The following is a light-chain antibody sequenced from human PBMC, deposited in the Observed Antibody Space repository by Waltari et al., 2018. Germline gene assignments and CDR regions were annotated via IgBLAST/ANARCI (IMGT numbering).Light chain of an antibody. J-gene: IGKJ1*01. V-gene: IGKV1-13*02. CDR1: QGINSY. Sequence: IQLTQSPSSLSASVGDRVTITCRSSQGINSYLAWYQQKPGKAPKLLIYKASSLETGVPTMFRGSGSWAEFTFPMRSLPPEEFAVYFCQKRNCFPPTFGQGTKVGIK. CDR2: KAS. CDR3: QKRNCFPPT.